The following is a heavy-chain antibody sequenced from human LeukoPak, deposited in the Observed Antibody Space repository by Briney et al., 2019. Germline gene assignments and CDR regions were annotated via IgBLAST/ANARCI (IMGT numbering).Heavy chain of an antibody. CDR1: GGAIISYY. Sequence: PSETLSLTCSVSGGAIISYYWSWIRQPAGKGPEWIGRIYPTGNTDYNPSLKTRVTMSTDLSKKQFSLRLRSVTAADTAVYYCARLKFYDSTGYSPGYYMDVWGNGTAVTVSS. D-gene: IGHD3-22*01. CDR2: IYPTGNT. CDR3: ARLKFYDSTGYSPGYYMDV. V-gene: IGHV4-4*07. J-gene: IGHJ6*03.